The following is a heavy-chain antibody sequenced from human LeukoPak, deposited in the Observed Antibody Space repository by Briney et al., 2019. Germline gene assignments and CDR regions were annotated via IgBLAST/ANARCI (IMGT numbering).Heavy chain of an antibody. D-gene: IGHD6-13*01. CDR2: INPNSGGT. J-gene: IGHJ6*03. V-gene: IGHV1-2*02. CDR1: GYTFTSYA. Sequence: ASVKVSCKASGYTFTSYAMNWVRQAPGQGLEWMGWINPNSGGTNYAQKFQGRVTMTRDTSISTAYMELSRLRSDDTAVYYCARASSARQYSSKNYYYYYMDVWGKGTTVTVSS. CDR3: ARASSARQYSSKNYYYYYMDV.